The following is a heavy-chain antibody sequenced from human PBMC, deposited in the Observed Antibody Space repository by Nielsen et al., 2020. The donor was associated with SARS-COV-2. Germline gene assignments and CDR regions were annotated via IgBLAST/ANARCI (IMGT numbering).Heavy chain of an antibody. J-gene: IGHJ4*02. CDR3: ARRSSSGWYGVLDY. CDR2: INHSGST. V-gene: IGHV4-34*01. CDR1: GGSFSGYY. D-gene: IGHD6-19*01. Sequence: SETLSLTCAVYGGSFSGYYWSWIRQPPGKGLEWIGEINHSGSTNYNPSLKSRVTISVDTSKNQFSLKLSSVTAADTAVYYCARRSSSGWYGVLDYWGQGTLVTVSS.